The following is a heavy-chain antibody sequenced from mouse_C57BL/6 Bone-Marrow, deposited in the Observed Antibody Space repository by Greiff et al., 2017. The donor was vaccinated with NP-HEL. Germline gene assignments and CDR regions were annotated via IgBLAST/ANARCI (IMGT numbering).Heavy chain of an antibody. CDR3: ARRRSTMITSWFAY. CDR1: GYTFTSYG. J-gene: IGHJ3*01. Sequence: VMLVESGAELARPGASVKLSCKASGYTFTSYGISWVKQRTGQGLEWIGEIYPRSGNTYYNEKFKGKATLTADKSSSTAYMELRSLTSEDSAVYSCARRRSTMITSWFAYWGQGTLVTVSA. D-gene: IGHD2-4*01. CDR2: IYPRSGNT. V-gene: IGHV1-81*01.